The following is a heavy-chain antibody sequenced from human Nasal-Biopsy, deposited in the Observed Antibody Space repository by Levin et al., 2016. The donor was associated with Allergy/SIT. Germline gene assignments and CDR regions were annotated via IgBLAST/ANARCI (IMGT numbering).Heavy chain of an antibody. CDR3: AKMTTVSFNQQNGMDV. CDR1: GFTFSDYG. V-gene: IGHV3-30*18. D-gene: IGHD4-17*01. CDR2: ISEKSEK. Sequence: GGSLRLSCATSGFTFSDYGMHWVRQAPGKGLEWVAVISEKSEKYYADSVKGRFIISRDNRKKKLFLQMDRLRLEDTAMYYCAKMTTVSFNQQNGMDVWGQGTTVTVSS. J-gene: IGHJ6*02.